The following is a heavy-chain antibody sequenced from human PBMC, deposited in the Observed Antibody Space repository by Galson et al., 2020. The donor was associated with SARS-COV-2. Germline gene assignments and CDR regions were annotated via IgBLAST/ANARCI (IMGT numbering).Heavy chain of an antibody. CDR2: IKRKTDGDTT. CDR1: GFTFMNTW. CDR3: ATELQYFAWCDNWFDT. Sequence: TGGSLRLPCEVSGFTFMNTWMSWVGKPPGKGLNWVGRIKRKTDGDTTEYAAPVEGRFTILRDDSKDTLYLQINSLKTEDTAVYFCATELQYFAWCDNWFDTWGNGTLVVV. V-gene: IGHV3-15*01. D-gene: IGHD3-9*01. J-gene: IGHJ5*01.